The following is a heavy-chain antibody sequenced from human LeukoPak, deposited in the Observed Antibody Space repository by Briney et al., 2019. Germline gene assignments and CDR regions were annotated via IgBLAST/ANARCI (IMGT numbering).Heavy chain of an antibody. V-gene: IGHV1-69*04. J-gene: IGHJ3*02. Sequence: ASVKVSCKASGGTFSSYAFSWVRQAPGQGLEWMGRIIPILGIANYAQKFQGRVTITADKSTSTAYMELSSLRSEDTAVYYCARGGIVGETDAFDIWGQGTMVTVSS. CDR1: GGTFSSYA. D-gene: IGHD1-26*01. CDR3: ARGGIVGETDAFDI. CDR2: IIPILGIA.